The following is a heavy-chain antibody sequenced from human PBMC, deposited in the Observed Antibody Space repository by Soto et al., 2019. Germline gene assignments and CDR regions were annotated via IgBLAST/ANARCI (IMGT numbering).Heavy chain of an antibody. CDR3: ARARETVTIDY. CDR1: GFTFSSYA. CDR2: IWYDGSNK. V-gene: IGHV3-33*01. Sequence: QVQLVEAGGGVVQPGRSLRLSCAASGFTFSSYAMHWVRQAPGKGLEWVAFIWYDGSNKYYADSVKGRFTISRDNSKNTLYLQMNSLRAEDTAVYYCARARETVTIDYWGQGTLVTVSS. J-gene: IGHJ4*02. D-gene: IGHD4-17*01.